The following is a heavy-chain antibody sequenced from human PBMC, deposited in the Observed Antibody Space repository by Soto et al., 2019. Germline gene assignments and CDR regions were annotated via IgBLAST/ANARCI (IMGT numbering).Heavy chain of an antibody. D-gene: IGHD2-15*01. V-gene: IGHV3-23*01. Sequence: GGSLRLSCAASGFTFSSYAMSWVRQAPGKGLEWVSAISGSGGSTYYADSVKGRFTISRDNSKNTLYLQMNSLRAEDTAVYYCAKELLQYCSGGSCPINGMDVWGQGTTVTVSS. CDR1: GFTFSSYA. J-gene: IGHJ6*02. CDR2: ISGSGGST. CDR3: AKELLQYCSGGSCPINGMDV.